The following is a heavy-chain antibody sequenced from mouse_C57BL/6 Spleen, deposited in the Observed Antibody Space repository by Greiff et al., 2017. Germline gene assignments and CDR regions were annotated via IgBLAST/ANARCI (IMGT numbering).Heavy chain of an antibody. CDR3: ARGNYYGSSHAMGY. CDR2: IYPGDGDT. J-gene: IGHJ4*01. CDR1: GYAFSSYW. D-gene: IGHD1-1*01. V-gene: IGHV1-80*01. Sequence: VQLQQSGAELVKPGASVKISCKASGYAFSSYWMNWVKQRPGKGLEWIGQIYPGDGDTNYNGKFKGKATLTADKASSTAYMQLSSLTSEDSAVYYCARGNYYGSSHAMGYWGQGTSVTVSS.